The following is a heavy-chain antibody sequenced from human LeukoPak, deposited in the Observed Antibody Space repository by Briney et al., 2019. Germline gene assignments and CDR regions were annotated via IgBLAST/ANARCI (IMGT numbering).Heavy chain of an antibody. Sequence: SQTLSLTCTVSGGPISRGSYYWSWIRQPAGKALEWIGRMYNTGGSTNYNTSLKSRVTISMDTSKNQFSLKLNSVTAADTAVYYCARDKAGPGDRAFDIWGQGTLVTVSS. J-gene: IGHJ3*02. CDR3: ARDKAGPGDRAFDI. CDR1: GGPISRGSYY. CDR2: MYNTGGST. V-gene: IGHV4-61*02. D-gene: IGHD7-27*01.